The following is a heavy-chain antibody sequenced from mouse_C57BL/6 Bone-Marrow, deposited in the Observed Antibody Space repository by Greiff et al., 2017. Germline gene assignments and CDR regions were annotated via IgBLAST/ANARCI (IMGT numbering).Heavy chain of an antibody. Sequence: QVQLQQPGAELVMPGASVKLSCKASGYTFTSYWMHWVKQRPGQGLEWIGAIDPSDSYTNYNQKFKGKFTLTVDKSSSTAYMQLSSLTSEDSAVYYCARSNWAFDYWGQGTTLTVSS. CDR2: IDPSDSYT. J-gene: IGHJ2*01. V-gene: IGHV1-69*01. D-gene: IGHD4-1*01. CDR3: ARSNWAFDY. CDR1: GYTFTSYW.